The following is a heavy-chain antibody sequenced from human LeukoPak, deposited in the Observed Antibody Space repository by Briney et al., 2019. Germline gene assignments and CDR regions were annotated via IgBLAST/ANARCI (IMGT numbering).Heavy chain of an antibody. CDR2: IIPILGIA. D-gene: IGHD4-17*01. J-gene: IGHJ4*02. Sequence: SVKVSCKASGGTFSSYTISWVRQAPGQGLEWMGRIIPILGIANYAQKFQGRVTITADKSTSTAYMELSSLRSEDTAVYYCARVRLYDYGSPFDYWGQGTLVTVSS. CDR1: GGTFSSYT. V-gene: IGHV1-69*02. CDR3: ARVRLYDYGSPFDY.